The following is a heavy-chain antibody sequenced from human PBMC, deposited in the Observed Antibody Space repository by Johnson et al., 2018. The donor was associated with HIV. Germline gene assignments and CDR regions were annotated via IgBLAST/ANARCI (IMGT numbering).Heavy chain of an antibody. CDR2: ISGGTT. J-gene: IGHJ3*02. D-gene: IGHD1-26*01. Sequence: VQLVESGGGVVRPGGSLRLSCAASGFTFDDYGMSWVRQAPGKGLEWVTSISGGTTYYADSRKGRFTLSRDNSKNTLYLQMNSLRAEDTAVYYCVREPRPPNAFDIWGQGTMVAVSS. CDR3: VREPRPPNAFDI. V-gene: IGHV3-38-3*01. CDR1: GFTFDDYG.